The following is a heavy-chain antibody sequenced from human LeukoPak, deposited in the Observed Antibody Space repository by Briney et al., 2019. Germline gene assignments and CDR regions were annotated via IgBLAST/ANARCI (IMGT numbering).Heavy chain of an antibody. CDR3: ARDYVTMVRGALNWFDP. D-gene: IGHD3-10*01. CDR2: INPNSGGT. CDR1: GYTFTGYS. J-gene: IGHJ5*02. V-gene: IGHV1-2*02. Sequence: GASVKVSCKASGYTFTGYSMHWVRQAPGQGLEWMGWINPNSGGTNYAQKFQGRATMTRDTSISTAYMELSRLRSDDTAVYYCARDYVTMVRGALNWFDPWGQGTLVTVSS.